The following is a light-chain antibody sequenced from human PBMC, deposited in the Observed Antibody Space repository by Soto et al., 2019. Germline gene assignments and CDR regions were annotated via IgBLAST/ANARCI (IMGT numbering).Light chain of an antibody. Sequence: QSVLAQPASVSGSPGQSITIPCTGTSDDVGAYNSVSWYQQLPHKAPQVILYKGTQRPSGVSSRFSGSTSGNAASLTISGLQADDEADYFCCSSAPESTYVFGTGTKATVL. CDR1: SDDVGAYNS. V-gene: IGLV2-23*01. J-gene: IGLJ1*01. CDR2: KGT. CDR3: CSSAPESTYV.